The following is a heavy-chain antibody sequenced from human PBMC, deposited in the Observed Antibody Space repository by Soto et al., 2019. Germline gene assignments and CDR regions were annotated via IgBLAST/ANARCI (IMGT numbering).Heavy chain of an antibody. J-gene: IGHJ4*02. D-gene: IGHD3-22*01. CDR2: ISSNGGST. CDR1: GFTFSSYA. Sequence: GGSLRLSCSASGFTFSSYAIHWVRRAPGRGLEYVSAISSNGGSTYYADSVKGRFTIFRYNSMNTLYLQMSSLRVEDTAVYYCAKGGPYYYDTSGYRPFDYWGQGSLVTVSS. V-gene: IGHV3-64D*06. CDR3: AKGGPYYYDTSGYRPFDY.